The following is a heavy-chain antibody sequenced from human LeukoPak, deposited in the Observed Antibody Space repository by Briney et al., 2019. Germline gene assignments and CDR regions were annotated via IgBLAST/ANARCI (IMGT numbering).Heavy chain of an antibody. D-gene: IGHD6-13*01. CDR2: INQDGSER. Sequence: GGSLRLSCAASGFTFSSHWMTWVRQAPGKGLDWVANINQDGSERYYVDSVKGRFTISRDNAKNSLYLQMNSLRAEDTAVYYCARDSEYSSSFAFDIWGQGTMVTVSS. CDR3: ARDSEYSSSFAFDI. CDR1: GFTFSSHW. V-gene: IGHV3-7*01. J-gene: IGHJ3*02.